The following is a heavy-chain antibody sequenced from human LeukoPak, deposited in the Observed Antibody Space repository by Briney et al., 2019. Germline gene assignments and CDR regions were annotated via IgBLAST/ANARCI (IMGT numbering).Heavy chain of an antibody. D-gene: IGHD6-13*01. CDR2: ICGSGGST. V-gene: IGHV3-23*01. J-gene: IGHJ4*02. Sequence: PGGSLRLSCAASGFSFCSCAMSWVREAPGKGLGWVSAICGSGGSTYYADSVKGRFTISRDNSKNTQYLQMNSLRAEDTAVYYCAKVQQQLWDYWGQGTLVTVSS. CDR1: GFSFCSCA. CDR3: AKVQQQLWDY.